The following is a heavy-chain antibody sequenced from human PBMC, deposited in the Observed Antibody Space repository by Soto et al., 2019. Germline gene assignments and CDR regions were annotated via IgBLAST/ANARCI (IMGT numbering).Heavy chain of an antibody. CDR2: ISWNSGSI. V-gene: IGHV3-9*01. CDR1: GFTFDDYA. J-gene: IGHJ4*02. Sequence: EVQLVESGGGLVQPGRSLRLSCAASGFTFDDYAMHWVRQAPGKGLEWVSGISWNSGSIGYADSVKGRFTISRDNAKNSLYLQMRSLRAEDTALYYCAKDRGGLYGGSHFDYWGQGTLVTVSS. CDR3: AKDRGGLYGGSHFDY. D-gene: IGHD2-15*01.